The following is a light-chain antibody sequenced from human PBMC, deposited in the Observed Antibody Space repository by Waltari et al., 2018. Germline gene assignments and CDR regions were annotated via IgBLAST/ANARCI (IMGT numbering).Light chain of an antibody. CDR2: WAS. CDR3: HQYFSPHWT. J-gene: IGKJ1*01. CDR1: QNVLYKANTKYY. V-gene: IGKV4-1*01. Sequence: DIVLTQSPDSLVVSLGERATINCKASQNVLYKANTKYYVGGYQQKPGQPPKLLIYWASTRESGVPDRFSGTGSGTDFTLTISSLQAEDVAVYYCHQYFSPHWTFGQGTKVEIK.